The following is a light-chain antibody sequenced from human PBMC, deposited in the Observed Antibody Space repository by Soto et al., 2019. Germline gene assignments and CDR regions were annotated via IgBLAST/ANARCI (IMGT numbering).Light chain of an antibody. CDR1: QSVLYTSNNKNY. V-gene: IGKV4-1*01. J-gene: IGKJ1*01. CDR2: WAS. Sequence: DIVMTQSPDSLAVSLGERATINCKSSQSVLYTSNNKNYLAWYQQKAGQPPKLLLYWASARESGVPDRFSGSGSGTDFTLTISSLQAEDVAVYYCQQYNNWPPWTFGQGTKVDI. CDR3: QQYNNWPPWT.